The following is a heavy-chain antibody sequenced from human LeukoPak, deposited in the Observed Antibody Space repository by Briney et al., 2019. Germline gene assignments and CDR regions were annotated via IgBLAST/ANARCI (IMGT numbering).Heavy chain of an antibody. CDR1: GGSISSSSYY. CDR3: AKGGSLAGDLFDY. CDR2: IYYSGST. Sequence: PSETLSLTCTVSGGSISSSSYYWGWIRQPPGKGLEWIGSIYYSGSTYYNPSLKSRVTISVDTSKNQFSLKLSSVTAADTAVYYCAKGGSLAGDLFDYWGQGTLVTVSS. J-gene: IGHJ4*02. D-gene: IGHD7-27*01. V-gene: IGHV4-39*07.